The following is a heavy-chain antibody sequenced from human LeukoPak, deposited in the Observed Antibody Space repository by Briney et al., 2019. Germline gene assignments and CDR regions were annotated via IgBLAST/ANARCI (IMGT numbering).Heavy chain of an antibody. CDR1: GFTFSSYA. J-gene: IGHJ6*02. CDR3: TTPATTSSGSYHYPYYYYYGMDV. V-gene: IGHV3-15*07. CDR2: IKSKTDGGTT. Sequence: PGGSLRLSCAASGFTFSSYAMNWVRQAPGKGLEWVGRIKSKTDGGTTDYAAPVKGRFTISRDDSKNTLYLQMNSLKTEDTAVYYCTTPATTSSGSYHYPYYYYYGMDVWGQGTTVTVSS. D-gene: IGHD3-10*01.